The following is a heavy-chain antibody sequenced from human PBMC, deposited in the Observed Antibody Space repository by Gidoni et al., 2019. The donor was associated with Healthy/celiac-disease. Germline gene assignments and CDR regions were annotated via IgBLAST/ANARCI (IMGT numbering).Heavy chain of an antibody. CDR3: ARAPGRARILEWLSEYYFVD. D-gene: IGHD3-3*01. V-gene: IGHV1-69*01. CDR1: GGTFSSYA. J-gene: IGHJ4*02. CDR2: IIPIFGTA. Sequence: QVQLLQSGAEMKKPGSSVKVSCKASGGTFSSYAISWVRQAPGQWLEWMGGIIPIFGTANYAQKFQVRVTITAYEATSTAYMGLSSLRSEDTAVYSCARAPGRARILEWLSEYYFVDWGQGPLVTVSS.